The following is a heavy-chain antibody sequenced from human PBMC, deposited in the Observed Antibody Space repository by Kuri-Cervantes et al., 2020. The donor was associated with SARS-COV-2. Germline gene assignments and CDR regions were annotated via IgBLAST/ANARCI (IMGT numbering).Heavy chain of an antibody. V-gene: IGHV3-30-3*01. CDR1: GFTFSSYA. J-gene: IGHJ4*02. Sequence: LSLTCAASGFTFSSYAMHWVRQAPGKGLEWVAVISYDGSNKYYADSVKGRFTISRDNSKNTLYLQMNSLRAEGTAVYYCARPVDSSGYGRPDYWGQGTLVTVSS. D-gene: IGHD3-22*01. CDR2: ISYDGSNK. CDR3: ARPVDSSGYGRPDY.